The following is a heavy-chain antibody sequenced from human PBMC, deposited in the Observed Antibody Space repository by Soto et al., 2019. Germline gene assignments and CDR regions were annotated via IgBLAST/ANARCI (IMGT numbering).Heavy chain of an antibody. V-gene: IGHV3-23*01. J-gene: IGHJ4*02. CDR3: AKLVRGSAGIDY. Sequence: EVQLLESGGGLVQPGGSLRLSCAASGFTFSSYDMSWVRQAPGKGLEWVSTISYSGGSTYYADSVKGRFTISRDNSKNTLYLQMNSLRAEGTAVYYCAKLVRGSAGIDYWGQGTLVTVS. CDR2: ISYSGGST. CDR1: GFTFSSYD. D-gene: IGHD3-10*01.